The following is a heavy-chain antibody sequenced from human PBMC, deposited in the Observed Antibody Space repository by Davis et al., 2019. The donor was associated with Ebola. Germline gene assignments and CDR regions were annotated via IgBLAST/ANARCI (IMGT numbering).Heavy chain of an antibody. D-gene: IGHD4-23*01. Sequence: PGGSLRLSCAASGFTFSSYAMHWVRQAPGKGLEWVAVISYDGSNKYYADSVKGRFTISRDNSKNTLYLQMNSLRAEDTAVYYCASDGTTPRWFDYWGQGTLVTVSS. V-gene: IGHV3-30-3*01. J-gene: IGHJ4*02. CDR1: GFTFSSYA. CDR3: ASDGTTPRWFDY. CDR2: ISYDGSNK.